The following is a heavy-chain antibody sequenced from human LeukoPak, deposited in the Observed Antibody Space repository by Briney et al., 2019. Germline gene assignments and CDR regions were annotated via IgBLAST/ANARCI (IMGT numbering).Heavy chain of an antibody. CDR3: AKDAFSYNGVFDPSDI. CDR2: TDGTGGDS. V-gene: IGHV3-23*01. CDR1: GFTFRDFA. D-gene: IGHD3-3*01. J-gene: IGHJ3*02. Sequence: GGSLRLSCVASGFTFRDFAMSWVRQTPGKRREWGASTDGTGGDSYYADAVKGRFTISRDDPRDTLYLQMNSLKAEDTAVYYCAKDAFSYNGVFDPSDIWGQGAMVTVSS.